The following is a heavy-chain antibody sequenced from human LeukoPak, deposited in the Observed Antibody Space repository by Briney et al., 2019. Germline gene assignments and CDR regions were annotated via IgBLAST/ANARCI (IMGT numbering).Heavy chain of an antibody. D-gene: IGHD3-10*01. V-gene: IGHV3-23*01. CDR1: EFTFSSFA. CDR2: TSDSGTTT. Sequence: GGSLRLSCAASEFTFSSFAMNWVRQAPGKGLEWVSGTSDSGTTTYYADSVKGRFTMSRDNSKKTLFLQMDSLRAEDAAVYYCAKGGSGFGFYYGMDVWGQGTTVTVSS. J-gene: IGHJ6*02. CDR3: AKGGSGFGFYYGMDV.